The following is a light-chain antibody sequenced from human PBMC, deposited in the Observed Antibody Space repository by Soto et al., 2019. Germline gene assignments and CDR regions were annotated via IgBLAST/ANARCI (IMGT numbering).Light chain of an antibody. V-gene: IGKV3-20*01. CDR1: QSVSSSY. CDR2: GAS. Sequence: EIVLTQSPGTLSLSPGERATLSCRASQSVSSSYLAWYQQKPGQAPRLLIYGASSKATGIPDRFSCSGSETDFTLTISRLEPEDFAVYYCQQYGSSSLTFGGGTKVEIK. J-gene: IGKJ4*01. CDR3: QQYGSSSLT.